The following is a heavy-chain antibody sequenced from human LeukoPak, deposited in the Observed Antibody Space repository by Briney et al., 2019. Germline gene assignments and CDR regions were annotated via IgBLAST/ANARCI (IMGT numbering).Heavy chain of an antibody. CDR3: ARACHLVVVTAEGAFLDP. J-gene: IGHJ5*02. CDR1: GYRFTSYG. CDR2: ISIYNGQT. D-gene: IGHD2-21*02. V-gene: IGHV1-18*01. Sequence: ASVKVSCKASGYRFTSYGIGWVRQAPGQGLEWVGWISIYNGQTYYAQNLQDRVTMTADTSTNTVYMELRSLKTEDTAVYYCARACHLVVVTAEGAFLDPWGQGTLVTISS.